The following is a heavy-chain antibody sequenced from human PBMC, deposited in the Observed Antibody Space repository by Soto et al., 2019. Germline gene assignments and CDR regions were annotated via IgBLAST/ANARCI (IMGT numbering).Heavy chain of an antibody. CDR2: IKQDGSEK. CDR3: ARELLWFGELSGVFDY. J-gene: IGHJ4*02. Sequence: GGSLRLSCAASGFTFSSYWMSWVRQAPGKGLEWVANIKQDGSEKYYVDSVKGRFTISRDNAKNSLYLQMNSLRAEDTAVYYCARELLWFGELSGVFDYWGQGTLVTSPQ. V-gene: IGHV3-7*03. D-gene: IGHD3-10*01. CDR1: GFTFSSYW.